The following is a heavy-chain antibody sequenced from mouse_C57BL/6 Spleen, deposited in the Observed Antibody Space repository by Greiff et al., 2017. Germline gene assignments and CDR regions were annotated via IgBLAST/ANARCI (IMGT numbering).Heavy chain of an antibody. Sequence: VQLQQSGADLVKPGASVKLSCTASGFNIKDYYMHWVKQRTEQGLEWIGRIDPEDGETKYAPKFQGKATIKADTSSNTAYLQLSSLTSEDTAVYYCASPDSSYYYAMDYWGQGTSVTVSS. CDR3: ASPDSSYYYAMDY. J-gene: IGHJ4*01. CDR2: IDPEDGET. D-gene: IGHD1-1*01. V-gene: IGHV14-2*01. CDR1: GFNIKDYY.